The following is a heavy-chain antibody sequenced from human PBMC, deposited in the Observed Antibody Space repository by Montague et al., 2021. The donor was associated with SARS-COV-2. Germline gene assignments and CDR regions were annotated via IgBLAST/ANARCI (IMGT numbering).Heavy chain of an antibody. CDR1: GFSLSTSGIC. D-gene: IGHD3-3*01. Sequence: PALVTSTQTITLTCTFSGFSLSTSGICVSWIRQPPGKALEWLALXYWXSYKYYSTSLKTRLTISKDTSKNPVVLTMTNMDPVDTATYYCARSFSIFGVVIIPAYFDYGGQGTLVTVSS. CDR3: ARSFSIFGVVIIPAYFDY. J-gene: IGHJ4*02. CDR2: XYWXSYK. V-gene: IGHV2-70*01.